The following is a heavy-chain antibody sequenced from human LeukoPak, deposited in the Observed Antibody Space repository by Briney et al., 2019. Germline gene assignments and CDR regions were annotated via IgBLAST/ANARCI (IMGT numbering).Heavy chain of an antibody. CDR2: TYYRSKWYN. J-gene: IGHJ5*02. CDR1: GDSVSSNSAA. D-gene: IGHD3-10*01. Sequence: QTLSLTCAISGDSVSSNSAAWNWIRQSPSRGLEWLGRTYYRSKWYNDYAVSVKSRITINPDTSKNQFSLQLNSVTPEDTAVYYCAISSDYYGSGSYSQTWFDPWGQGTLVTVSS. V-gene: IGHV6-1*01. CDR3: AISSDYYGSGSYSQTWFDP.